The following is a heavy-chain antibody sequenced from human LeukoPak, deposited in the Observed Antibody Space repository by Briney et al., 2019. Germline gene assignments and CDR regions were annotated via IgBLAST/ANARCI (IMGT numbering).Heavy chain of an antibody. J-gene: IGHJ4*02. CDR1: GGAITSTNW. D-gene: IGHD2-8*01. CDR2: ISLSGLT. V-gene: IGHV4-4*02. Sequence: SETLSLTCGVSGGAITSTNWWSWVRPPPGQGLERIGEISLSGLTNYNPSLKSRVTMALDKSKNHLSLNLTSVTAADTAVYYCSRENGAFSPFGYWGQGTLVTVPS. CDR3: SRENGAFSPFGY.